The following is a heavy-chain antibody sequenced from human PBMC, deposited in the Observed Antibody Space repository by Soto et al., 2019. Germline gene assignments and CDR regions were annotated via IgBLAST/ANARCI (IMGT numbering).Heavy chain of an antibody. J-gene: IGHJ4*02. CDR2: LFGGGST. Sequence: EVQLVASGGGLMQPGGSLRLSCVASGFAVSSNYMSWVRQAPGKGLEWVSVLFGGGSTLYSDSVKGRFTVSRDSSKNTLYLQMDSLRAEDTGVYCCVRTSSYWGQGSLVTVSS. V-gene: IGHV3-53*01. CDR3: VRTSSY. CDR1: GFAVSSNY. D-gene: IGHD2-2*01.